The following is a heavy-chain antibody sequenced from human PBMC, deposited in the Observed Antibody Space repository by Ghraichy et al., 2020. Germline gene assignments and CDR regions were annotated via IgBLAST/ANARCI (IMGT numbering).Heavy chain of an antibody. D-gene: IGHD3-3*01. CDR1: GNRNYV. J-gene: IGHJ3*01. CDR3: AKDTLNYDTILEGFRSGGRGAFDV. CDR2: ISGSGGVK. V-gene: IGHV3-23*01. Sequence: GESLNISCVVSGNRNYVISWVRQTPGKGLEWVSAISGSGGVKYYADSLTGRVNISSANSRNTVYLQLTSLRYEDTAVYFCAKDTLNYDTILEGFRSGGRGAFDVRGQGTAVTVSS.